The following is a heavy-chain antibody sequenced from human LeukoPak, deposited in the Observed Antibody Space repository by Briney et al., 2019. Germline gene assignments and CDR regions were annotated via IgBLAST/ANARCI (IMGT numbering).Heavy chain of an antibody. J-gene: IGHJ4*02. CDR2: INPSGGST. CDR3: ARDPYPYSGSYRYYFDY. Sequence: ASVKVSCKASGYTFTSYYMHWVRQAPGQGLEWMGIINPSGGSTSYAQKFQGRVTMTRDTSTSTVYMEPSSLRSEDTAVYYCARDPYPYSGSYRYYFDYWGQGTLVTVSS. CDR1: GYTFTSYY. D-gene: IGHD1-26*01. V-gene: IGHV1-46*01.